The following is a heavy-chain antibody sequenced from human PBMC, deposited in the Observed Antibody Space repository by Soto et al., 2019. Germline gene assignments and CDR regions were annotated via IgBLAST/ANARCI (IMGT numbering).Heavy chain of an antibody. D-gene: IGHD2-2*01. Sequence: PGGSLTLSCSVSGFTFSSYALTWVRQAPGKGLDLVSIISGSGGNTYYAHSVKGRVTISRDNSKNTLYLQMNSLIAEDTTVYYCAKGPVVARPPYFDYGGKGSLVTVSS. CDR1: GFTFSSYA. J-gene: IGHJ4*02. CDR2: ISGSGGNT. V-gene: IGHV3-23*01. CDR3: AKGPVVARPPYFDY.